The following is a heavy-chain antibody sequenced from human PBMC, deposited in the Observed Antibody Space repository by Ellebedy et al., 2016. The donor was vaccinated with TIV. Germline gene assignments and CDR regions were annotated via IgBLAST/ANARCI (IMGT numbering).Heavy chain of an antibody. V-gene: IGHV4-34*01. CDR1: GGSFSGYY. CDR2: INHSGST. CDR3: ARRSTVTPDTGIDY. Sequence: SETLSLTXAVYGGSFSGYYWSWIRQPPGKGLEWIGEINHSGSTNYNPSLKSRVTISVDTSKNQFSLKLSSVTAADTAVYYCARRSTVTPDTGIDYWGQGTRVTVSS. J-gene: IGHJ4*02. D-gene: IGHD3-16*02.